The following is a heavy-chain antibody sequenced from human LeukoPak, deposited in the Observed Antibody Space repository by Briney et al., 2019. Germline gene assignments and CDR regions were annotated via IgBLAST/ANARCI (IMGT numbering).Heavy chain of an antibody. CDR2: IYYSGST. J-gene: IGHJ4*02. CDR3: ARRNGSGSLWRGSYYFDY. CDR1: GGSISGYY. V-gene: IGHV4-59*08. D-gene: IGHD3-10*01. Sequence: SETLSITCTVSGGSISGYYWSWIRQPPGKGLEWIGYIYYSGSTNYNPSLKSRVTISVDTSKNQFSLKLSSVTAADTAVYYCARRNGSGSLWRGSYYFDYWGQGTLVTVSS.